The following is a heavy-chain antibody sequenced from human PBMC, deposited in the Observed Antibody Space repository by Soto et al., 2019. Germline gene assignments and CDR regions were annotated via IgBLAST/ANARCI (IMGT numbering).Heavy chain of an antibody. J-gene: IGHJ3*01. CDR3: TTDPQCGL. CDR1: GLTFSTAW. V-gene: IGHV3-15*07. Sequence: EVQLVESGGALATPGGSLRLSCVVSGLTFSTAWMNWVRQAPGKGLEWVGRIKSKVDGETRDYAAPVKGRFTISRDDSKNTLFLDMTSLTTEDTGVYYCTTDPQCGLWGPGTLVTVSS. CDR2: IKSKVDGETR. D-gene: IGHD2-21*01.